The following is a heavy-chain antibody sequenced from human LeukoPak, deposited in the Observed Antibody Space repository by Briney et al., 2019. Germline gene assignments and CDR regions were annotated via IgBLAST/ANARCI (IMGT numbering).Heavy chain of an antibody. CDR2: IYHSGST. CDR3: ARTSTADFDWLPSFDY. CDR1: GYSISSGYY. V-gene: IGHV4-38-2*02. D-gene: IGHD3-9*01. Sequence: SETLSLTXTVSGYSISSGYYWGWIRQPPGKGLEWIGSIYHSGSTYYNPSLKSRVTISVDTSKNQFSLKLSSVTAADTAVYYCARTSTADFDWLPSFDYWGQGTLVTVSS. J-gene: IGHJ4*02.